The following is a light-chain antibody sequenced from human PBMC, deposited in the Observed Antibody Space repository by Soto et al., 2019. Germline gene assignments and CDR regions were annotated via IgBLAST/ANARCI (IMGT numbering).Light chain of an antibody. J-gene: IGKJ5*01. Sequence: EIVMTQSPATLSVSLGERATLSCRASQSLRSSLAWYQQKPGQAPRLLIYDASSRATGIPDRFSGSGSGTDFTLTISRLEPEDFAVYYCQQYGSSPITFGQGTRLEI. CDR1: QSLRSS. CDR3: QQYGSSPIT. V-gene: IGKV3-20*01. CDR2: DAS.